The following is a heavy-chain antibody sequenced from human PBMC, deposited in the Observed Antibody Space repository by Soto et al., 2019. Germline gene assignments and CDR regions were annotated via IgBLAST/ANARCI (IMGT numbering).Heavy chain of an antibody. CDR2: IKNKIDGGTT. J-gene: IGHJ4*02. D-gene: IGHD4-4*01. CDR3: TTSNY. Sequence: GGSLRLSCAASVFTFSNAWMNWVRQAPGKGLEWVGLIKNKIDGGTTDYAAPVKGRFTISRDDSKNTLYLQMNSLKTEDTALYYCTTSNYWGQGTLVTVSS. CDR1: VFTFSNAW. V-gene: IGHV3-15*07.